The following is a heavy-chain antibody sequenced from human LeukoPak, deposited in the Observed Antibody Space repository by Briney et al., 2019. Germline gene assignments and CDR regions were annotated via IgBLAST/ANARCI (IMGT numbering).Heavy chain of an antibody. CDR1: GYTLTELS. Sequence: ASVKVSCKVSGYTLTELSMHWVRQAPGKGLEWMGGFDPEDGETIYAQKFQGRVTMTEDASTDTAYMEVSRLRSEDTAVYYCATHFLSPAFGIWGQGTMVTVSS. V-gene: IGHV1-24*01. D-gene: IGHD2/OR15-2a*01. J-gene: IGHJ3*02. CDR3: ATHFLSPAFGI. CDR2: FDPEDGET.